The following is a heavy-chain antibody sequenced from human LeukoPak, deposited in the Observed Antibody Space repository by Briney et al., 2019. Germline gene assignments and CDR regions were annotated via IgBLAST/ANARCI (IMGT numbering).Heavy chain of an antibody. CDR1: GYTLTELS. CDR3: ATVVPAAMVYGWFDP. D-gene: IGHD2-2*01. J-gene: IGHJ5*02. Sequence: ASVKVSCKASGYTLTELSMHWVRQAPGKGLEWMGGFDPEDGETIYAQKFQGRVTMTEYTSTDTAYMELSSLRSEDTAVYCCATVVPAAMVYGWFDPWGQGTLVTVS. CDR2: FDPEDGET. V-gene: IGHV1-24*01.